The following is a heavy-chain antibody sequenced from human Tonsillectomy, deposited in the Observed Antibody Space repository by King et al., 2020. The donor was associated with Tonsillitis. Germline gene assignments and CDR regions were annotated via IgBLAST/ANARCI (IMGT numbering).Heavy chain of an antibody. V-gene: IGHV1-46*03. CDR3: ASGYFHDSSGEGWFDP. D-gene: IGHD3-22*01. J-gene: IGHJ5*02. CDR1: DYTFTKFY. CDR2: INPSGGWT. Sequence: LVQSGAEVTKPGASVKVSCQASDYTFTKFYIHWVRQAPGRGLEWMGMINPSGGWTTYAQKFQGRVTMTRDTSTSTVDMELSSLWSEDTAVYYCASGYFHDSSGEGWFDPWGQGTLVTVSS.